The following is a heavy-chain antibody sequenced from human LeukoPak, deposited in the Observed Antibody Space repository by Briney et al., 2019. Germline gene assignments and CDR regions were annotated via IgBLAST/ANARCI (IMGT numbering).Heavy chain of an antibody. V-gene: IGHV3-13*01. D-gene: IGHD1-1*01. CDR1: GFTFSSYG. J-gene: IGHJ6*03. Sequence: GGSLRLSCAASGFTFSSYGMHWVRQTTGQGLEWVSTIGTASDTYYPGSVEGRLTLSRDNAKNSLYLQMNSLTAGDTAVYYCARGPPRGKYYYMDVWGKGTTVTVSS. CDR2: IGTASDT. CDR3: ARGPPRGKYYYMDV.